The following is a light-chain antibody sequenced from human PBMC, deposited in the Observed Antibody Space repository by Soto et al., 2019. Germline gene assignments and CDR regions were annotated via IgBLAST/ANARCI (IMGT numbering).Light chain of an antibody. CDR1: QSVGSS. Sequence: EIVLTQSPDTLSLSPGERATLSCRASQSVGSSLAWYQQKLGQAPRLLIYDASNRATGIPARFSGSGSGTDFTLTISSLEPEDFAVYYCQQRSNWPPITFGQGTRLEIK. V-gene: IGKV3-11*01. J-gene: IGKJ5*01. CDR3: QQRSNWPPIT. CDR2: DAS.